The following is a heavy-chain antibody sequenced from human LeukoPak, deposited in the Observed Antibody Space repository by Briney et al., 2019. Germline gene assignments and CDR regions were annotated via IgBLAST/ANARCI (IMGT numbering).Heavy chain of an antibody. V-gene: IGHV4-61*08. J-gene: IGHJ5*02. Sequence: KTSQTLSLTCTVSGGSISSGDYYWSWIRQPPGKGLEWIGYIYYSGSTNYNPSLKSRVTISVDTSKNQFSLKLSSVTAADTAVYYCARYLDYYNWFDPWGQGTLVTVSS. CDR2: IYYSGST. D-gene: IGHD4/OR15-4a*01. CDR1: GGSISSGDYY. CDR3: ARYLDYYNWFDP.